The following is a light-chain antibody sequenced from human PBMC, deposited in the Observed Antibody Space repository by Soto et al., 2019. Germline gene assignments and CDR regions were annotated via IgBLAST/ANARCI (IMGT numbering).Light chain of an antibody. Sequence: QSVLTQPPSVSGSPGQTVTISCTGSSCNVGAGYDVHWYQQLPGTAPKLLMYDDSNRPSGVPDRFSGSKSGTSASLAITVLEAEDEDDYYCQYYASSMSDVVFGGGTKVTVL. CDR2: DDS. CDR1: SCNVGAGYD. V-gene: IGLV1-40*01. J-gene: IGLJ2*01. CDR3: QYYASSMSDVV.